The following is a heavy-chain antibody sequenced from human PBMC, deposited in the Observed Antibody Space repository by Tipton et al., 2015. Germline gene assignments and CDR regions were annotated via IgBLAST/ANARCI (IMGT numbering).Heavy chain of an antibody. J-gene: IGHJ4*02. CDR3: AQINTPTYYFDY. CDR1: AYSISSDYY. CDR2: ISHSGNT. Sequence: GLVKPSETLSLTCAVSAYSISSDYYWGWIRQPPGKGLEWIGSISHSGNTYYNPSLKSRVTMSRDTSKNQFSLRLSSVTAADTAVYYCAQINTPTYYFDYWGQGTLVTVSS. V-gene: IGHV4-38-2*01. D-gene: IGHD5-18*01.